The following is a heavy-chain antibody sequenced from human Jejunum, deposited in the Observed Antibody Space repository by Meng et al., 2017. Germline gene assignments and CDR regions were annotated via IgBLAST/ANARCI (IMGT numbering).Heavy chain of an antibody. Sequence: SETLSLTCTVSGDSINNYYWSWIRQLPGKGLEWIGYIYYSGSTNYNTSLKSRVTISIDTAKNEFSLKLTFVTAADTAVYYCARGRMCGINWYHWFDPWGQGTQVTVSS. CDR2: IYYSGST. V-gene: IGHV4-59*01. D-gene: IGHD6-13*01. CDR3: ARGRMCGINWYHWFDP. J-gene: IGHJ5*02. CDR1: GDSINNYY.